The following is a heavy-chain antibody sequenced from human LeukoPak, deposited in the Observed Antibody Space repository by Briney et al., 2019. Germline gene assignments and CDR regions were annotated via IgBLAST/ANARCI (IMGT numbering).Heavy chain of an antibody. D-gene: IGHD6-13*01. J-gene: IGHJ4*02. V-gene: IGHV3-72*01. CDR2: IRNKANSYTT. CDR3: ARGGSSSSWYPFDY. CDR1: GFTFSDHY. Sequence: PGGSLRLSCAASGFTFSDHYMDWVRQAPGKGLKWVGRIRNKANSYTTEYAASVKGRFTISRDDSKNSLYLQMNSLKTEDTAVYYCARGGSSSSWYPFDYWGQGILVTVSS.